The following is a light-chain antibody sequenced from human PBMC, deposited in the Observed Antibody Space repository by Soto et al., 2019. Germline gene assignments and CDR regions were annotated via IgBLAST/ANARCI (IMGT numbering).Light chain of an antibody. CDR1: QGISSY. V-gene: IGKV1-9*01. CDR3: QQLNSYPST. J-gene: IGKJ3*01. CDR2: AAS. Sequence: DIQLTQSPSFLSASVGDRVTITCRASQGISSYLAWYQQKPGKAPKLLIYAASTLQSGVPSRFSDSGSGTEFTLTISSLQPEDFATYYCQQLNSYPSTFGPGTKVDIK.